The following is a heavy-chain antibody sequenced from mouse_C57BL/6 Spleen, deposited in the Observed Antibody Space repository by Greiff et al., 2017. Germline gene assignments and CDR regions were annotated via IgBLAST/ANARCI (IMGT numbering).Heavy chain of an antibody. CDR2: IDPENGDT. CDR3: TAYDGTPPFAY. J-gene: IGHJ3*01. Sequence: EVKLQESGAELVRPGASVKLSCTASGFNIKDDYMHWVKQRPEQGLEWIGWIDPENGDTEYAAKFQGKATITADTSSNTAYLQLSSLTSEDTAVYYCTAYDGTPPFAYWGQGTLVTVSA. D-gene: IGHD2-3*01. CDR1: GFNIKDDY. V-gene: IGHV14-4*01.